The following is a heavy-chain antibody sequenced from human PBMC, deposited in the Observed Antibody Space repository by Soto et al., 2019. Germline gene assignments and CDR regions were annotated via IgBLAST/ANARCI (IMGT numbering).Heavy chain of an antibody. V-gene: IGHV3-74*01. CDR3: ALLHGGGRDGYNYCY. CDR1: GFTFSSYW. J-gene: IGHJ4*02. D-gene: IGHD5-12*01. Sequence: EVQLVESGGGLVQPGGSLRLSCTASGFTFSSYWMHWVRQAPGKGPVWVSRINSDGSSIRYADSVKGRFTISRDNTKNTLYLQMDSLRVEDTAVYYCALLHGGGRDGYNYCYWGQGTLVTVSS. CDR2: INSDGSSI.